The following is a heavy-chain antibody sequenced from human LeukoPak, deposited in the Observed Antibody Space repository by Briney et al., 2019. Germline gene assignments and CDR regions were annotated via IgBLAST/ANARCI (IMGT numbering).Heavy chain of an antibody. J-gene: IGHJ4*02. CDR2: MNPNSGNT. Sequence: ASVKVSCKASGYTFTSYDINWVRQATGQGLEWMGWMNPNSGNTGYAQKFQGRVTMTRNTSISTAYMELSSLRSEDTAVYYCARGRRHARWLLHEYYFDYWGQGTLVTVSS. CDR1: GYTFTSYD. D-gene: IGHD3-22*01. V-gene: IGHV1-8*01. CDR3: ARGRRHARWLLHEYYFDY.